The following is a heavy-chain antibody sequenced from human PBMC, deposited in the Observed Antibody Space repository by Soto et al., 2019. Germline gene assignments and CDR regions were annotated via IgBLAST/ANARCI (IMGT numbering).Heavy chain of an antibody. V-gene: IGHV1-69*08. J-gene: IGHJ4*02. Sequence: QVQLVQSGAEVKKPGSSVKVSCKASGGTFSSYSINWVRQAPGQGLEWMGRITPILGIANYAQKFQGRVTITADTATSTADMALSSLTAAGTAVNYSAREPNGADRGYWGPGALVSVS. D-gene: IGHD4-17*01. CDR3: AREPNGADRGY. CDR2: ITPILGIA. CDR1: GGTFSSYS.